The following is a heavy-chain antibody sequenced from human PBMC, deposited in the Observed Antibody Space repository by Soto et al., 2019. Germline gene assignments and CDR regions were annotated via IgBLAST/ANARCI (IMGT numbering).Heavy chain of an antibody. J-gene: IGHJ4*02. CDR3: ASHQWELLVN. CDR2: IYYSGST. V-gene: IGHV4-39*01. Sequence: SETLSLTCTVSGGSISSSSYYWGWIRQPPGKGLEWIGSIYYSGSTYYNPSLKSRVTISVDTSKNQFSLKLSSVTAADTAVYYCASHQWELLVNWGQGTLVTVSS. D-gene: IGHD1-26*01. CDR1: GGSISSSSYY.